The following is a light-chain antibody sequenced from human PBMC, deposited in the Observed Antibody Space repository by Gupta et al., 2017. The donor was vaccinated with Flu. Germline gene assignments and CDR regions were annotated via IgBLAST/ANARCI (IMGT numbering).Light chain of an antibody. CDR3: QRYGSSPLFT. J-gene: IGKJ3*01. V-gene: IGKV3-20*01. Sequence: TLSLSPGERATLSCRASQSVTSSNLAWYQQRPGQAPRLLIYDASSRATGIPDRFSGSGSGTDFSLTISRLEPEDFAVYYCQRYGSSPLFTFGHGTKVDIK. CDR2: DAS. CDR1: QSVTSSN.